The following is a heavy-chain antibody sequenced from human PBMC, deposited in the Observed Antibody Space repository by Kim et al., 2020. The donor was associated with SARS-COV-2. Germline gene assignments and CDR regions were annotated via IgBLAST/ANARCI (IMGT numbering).Heavy chain of an antibody. V-gene: IGHV4-34*01. CDR1: GGSFSGYY. D-gene: IGHD3-22*01. CDR3: ARVRRKMYYYDSSGYYHYFDY. J-gene: IGHJ4*02. Sequence: SETLSLTCAVYGGSFSGYYWSWIRQPPGKGLEWIGEINHSGSTNYNPSLKSRVTISVDTSKNQFSLKLSSVTAADTAVYYCARVRRKMYYYDSSGYYHYFDYWGQGTLVTVSS. CDR2: INHSGST.